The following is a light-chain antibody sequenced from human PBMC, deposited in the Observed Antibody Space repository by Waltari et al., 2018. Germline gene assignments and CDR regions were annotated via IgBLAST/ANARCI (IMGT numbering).Light chain of an antibody. CDR1: QTVNTT. J-gene: IGKJ4*01. CDR3: QQGSNWLT. CDR2: DTS. V-gene: IGKV3-11*01. Sequence: EVVLTQSPATLSLPPGERATISCRASQTVNTTSACYQTKPGQAPRLLIFDTSSRATVIPARFSGSGSGTDFTLTISGVEPDDFAVYYCQQGSNWLTFGGGTKVEIK.